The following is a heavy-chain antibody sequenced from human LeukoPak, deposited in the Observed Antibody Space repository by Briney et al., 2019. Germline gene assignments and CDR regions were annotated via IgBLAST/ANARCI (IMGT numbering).Heavy chain of an antibody. V-gene: IGHV1-2*02. Sequence: GASVKVSCKASGYTFTDDYMHWVRQAPGQGLEFMGWINPDSGFTNYAQKFQGRVTMTRDTSISTAYLEVRSLTSDDTAVYYCAPTAEAYTSWWKVWGQGTLVTVSP. CDR1: GYTFTDDY. J-gene: IGHJ4*02. D-gene: IGHD2-2*01. CDR3: APTAEAYTSWWKV. CDR2: INPDSGFT.